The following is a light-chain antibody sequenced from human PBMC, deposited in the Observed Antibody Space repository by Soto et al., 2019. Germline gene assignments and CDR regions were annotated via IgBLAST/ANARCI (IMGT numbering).Light chain of an antibody. CDR3: QQYGSSIT. CDR2: GAS. CDR1: QSVSSSY. Sequence: EIVLQQSPGTMSLSPGDRATLSCRASQSVSSSYLAWYQQKPGQAPRLLIYGASSRATGIPDRFSGSGSGTDFTLTISRLEPEDFAVYYCQQYGSSITVGQGTRLEIK. V-gene: IGKV3-20*01. J-gene: IGKJ5*01.